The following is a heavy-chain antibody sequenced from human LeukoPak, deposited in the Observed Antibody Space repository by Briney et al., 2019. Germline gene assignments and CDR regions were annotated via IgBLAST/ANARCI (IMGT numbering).Heavy chain of an antibody. CDR3: SRGPSYDSAHYYGMDI. Sequence: GGSLRLSCAASGFSFINYTMNWVRQAPGKGLEWISSISSSSTKIYYADSVKGRFTTSRDNAKNSLYLQVNSLRAEDTAVYYCSRGPSYDSAHYYGMDIWGQGTTVTVSS. D-gene: IGHD3-3*01. J-gene: IGHJ6*02. CDR2: ISSSSTKI. CDR1: GFSFINYT. V-gene: IGHV3-21*01.